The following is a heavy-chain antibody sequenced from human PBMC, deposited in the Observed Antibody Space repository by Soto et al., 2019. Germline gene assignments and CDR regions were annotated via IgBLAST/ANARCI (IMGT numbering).Heavy chain of an antibody. Sequence: QVQLVESGGGVVQPGRSLRLSCAGPGFTFRWFGMNWVRQAPGKGLEWVARISNDGSNEYYVDSVKGRFTISRDNSKNTLYLQMDSLRAEDTAVYYCAKGEVRGIIPSYFDYWGLGTLVTVSS. D-gene: IGHD3-10*01. V-gene: IGHV3-30*18. CDR2: ISNDGSNE. CDR1: GFTFRWFG. J-gene: IGHJ4*02. CDR3: AKGEVRGIIPSYFDY.